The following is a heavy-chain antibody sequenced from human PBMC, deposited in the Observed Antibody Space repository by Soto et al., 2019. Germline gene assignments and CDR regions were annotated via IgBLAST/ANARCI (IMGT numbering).Heavy chain of an antibody. J-gene: IGHJ4*02. CDR2: ISGSGGST. Sequence: EVQLLESGGGLVQPGGSLRLSCAASGFTFSSYAMSWVRQAPGKGLEWVSAISGSGGSTYYADSVKGRFTISRDNSKNTLYLQMNSLRAEDTAVYYCAKDRAYYYDCSGYYVDYWGQGTLVTVSS. CDR3: AKDRAYYYDCSGYYVDY. CDR1: GFTFSSYA. D-gene: IGHD3-22*01. V-gene: IGHV3-23*01.